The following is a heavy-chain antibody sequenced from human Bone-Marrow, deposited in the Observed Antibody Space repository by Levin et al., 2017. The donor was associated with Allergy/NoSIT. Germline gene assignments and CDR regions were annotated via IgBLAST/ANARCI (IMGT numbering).Heavy chain of an antibody. CDR2: IYSTGTT. V-gene: IGHV3-66*01. Sequence: PGGSLRLSCAASGFTVSSNYMAWVRQAPGKGLEWVSVIYSTGTTYYADSVKGRFTISRDNSKNTLYLQMNSLRAEDTAVYYCSSAPGFTDYWGQGTLVTVSS. CDR3: SSAPGFTDY. J-gene: IGHJ4*02. CDR1: GFTVSSNY.